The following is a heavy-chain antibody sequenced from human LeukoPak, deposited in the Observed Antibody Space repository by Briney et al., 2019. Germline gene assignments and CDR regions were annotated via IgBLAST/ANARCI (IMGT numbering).Heavy chain of an antibody. CDR3: ARDSVRIAALGSYWYYYMDV. V-gene: IGHV1-69*05. CDR2: IIPIFGTA. Sequence: SVKVSCKASGGTFSSYAISWVRQAPGQGLEWMGGIIPIFGTANYAQKFQGRVTITTDESTSTAYMELSSLRSEDTAVYYCARDSVRIAALGSYWYYYMDVWGKGTTATASS. J-gene: IGHJ6*03. CDR1: GGTFSSYA. D-gene: IGHD6-13*01.